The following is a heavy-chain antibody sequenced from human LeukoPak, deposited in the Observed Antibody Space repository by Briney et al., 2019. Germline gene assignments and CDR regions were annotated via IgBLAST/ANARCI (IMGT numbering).Heavy chain of an antibody. Sequence: ASVKVSCKASGGTFSSYGISWVRQAPGQGLEWMGWISAYNGNTNYTQKLQGRVTMTTDTSTSTAYMELRSLRSDDTAVYYCARMTSYGAFDIWGQGTMVTVSS. CDR1: GGTFSSYG. J-gene: IGHJ3*02. CDR2: ISAYNGNT. V-gene: IGHV1-18*01. CDR3: ARMTSYGAFDI. D-gene: IGHD1-26*01.